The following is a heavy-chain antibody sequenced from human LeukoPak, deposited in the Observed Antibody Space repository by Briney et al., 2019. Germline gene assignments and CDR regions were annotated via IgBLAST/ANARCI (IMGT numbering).Heavy chain of an antibody. Sequence: GGSLRLSCAASGFTFSSYWMSWVRQAPGKGLEWVANIKQDGSEKYYVDSVKGRFTISRDNAKNSLYLQMNSLRAEDTAVYYCARDYYYGSRRLGYMDVWGKGTTVTVSS. CDR1: GFTFSSYW. CDR3: ARDYYYGSRRLGYMDV. CDR2: IKQDGSEK. V-gene: IGHV3-7*01. J-gene: IGHJ6*03. D-gene: IGHD3-10*01.